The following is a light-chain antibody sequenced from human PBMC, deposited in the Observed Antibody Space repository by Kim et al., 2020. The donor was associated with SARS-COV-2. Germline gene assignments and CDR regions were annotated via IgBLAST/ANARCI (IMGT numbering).Light chain of an antibody. CDR3: QQYSRFPLT. J-gene: IGKJ4*01. V-gene: IGKV1-16*01. CDR2: AAS. Sequence: ASVGDRVTFTCRASQGINNHLAWFQQKSGKAPKSLIYAASTLQGGAPSRFSGSGFGTDFTLTISSLQPEDSATYFCQQYSRFPLTFGGGTNVDIK. CDR1: QGINNH.